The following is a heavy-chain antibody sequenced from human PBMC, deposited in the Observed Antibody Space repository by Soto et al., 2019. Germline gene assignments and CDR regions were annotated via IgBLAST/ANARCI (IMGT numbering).Heavy chain of an antibody. J-gene: IGHJ4*02. CDR1: GGTFSTYT. V-gene: IGHV1-69*04. CDR2: IIPIIGII. Sequence: SVKVSCKASGGTFSTYTITWVRQAPGQGLEWMGRIIPIIGIINYAQKFQGRVTISADKFTGTAYMELTGLRSDDTAVYYCAGDFQTGDSSGVAFDYWGQGTLVTVSS. D-gene: IGHD7-27*01. CDR3: AGDFQTGDSSGVAFDY.